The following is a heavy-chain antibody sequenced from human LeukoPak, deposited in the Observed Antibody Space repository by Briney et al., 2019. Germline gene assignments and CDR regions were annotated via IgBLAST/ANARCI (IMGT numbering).Heavy chain of an antibody. J-gene: IGHJ5*02. CDR1: GFNFDDYG. Sequence: GGSLRLSCVASGFNFDDYGMSWVRQAPGKGLEWVSGINWNGGSTGYADSVKGRFTISRDNAKNSLYLRMNSLRAEDTALYYCARGSIAAAGTWGQGTLVTVSS. D-gene: IGHD6-13*01. CDR3: ARGSIAAAGT. V-gene: IGHV3-20*04. CDR2: INWNGGST.